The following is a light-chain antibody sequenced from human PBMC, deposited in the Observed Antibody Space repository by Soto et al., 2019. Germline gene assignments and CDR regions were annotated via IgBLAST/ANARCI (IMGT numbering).Light chain of an antibody. J-gene: IGKJ5*01. V-gene: IGKV1-39*01. CDR1: QSISSY. CDR3: QQSYSTPIT. CDR2: AAS. Sequence: DIQITQSPSSLSASGGDRVTITCRASQSISSYLNWYQQKPGKAPKLLISAASSLQSGVPSRFSGSGSGTDFTLTISSLQPEDFETYYCQQSYSTPITFGQGTRLE.